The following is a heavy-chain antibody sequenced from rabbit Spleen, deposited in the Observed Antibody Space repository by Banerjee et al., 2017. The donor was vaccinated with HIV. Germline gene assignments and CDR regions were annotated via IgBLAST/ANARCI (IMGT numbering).Heavy chain of an antibody. CDR1: GFTISSYY. V-gene: IGHV1S40*01. CDR2: IDGGSSGRI. D-gene: IGHD6-1*01. CDR3: ARDPAGYVINGGVTNFRLDL. J-gene: IGHJ3*01. Sequence: QSLEESGGDLVKPGASLTLTCTASGFTISSYYMCWVRQAPGKGPEWIACIDGGSSGRILYASWAKGRFTISKTSSTTVTLQMTSLTAADTATYFCARDPAGYVINGGVTNFRLDLWGQGTLVTVS.